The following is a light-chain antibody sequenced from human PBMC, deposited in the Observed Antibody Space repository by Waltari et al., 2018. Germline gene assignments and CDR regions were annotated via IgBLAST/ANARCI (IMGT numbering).Light chain of an antibody. CDR2: WAS. CDR1: QSVLYSSNNRNY. Sequence: DIVMTQSPDSLAVSLGERATINCKSSQSVLYSSNNRNYFAWYQQKPGKPPKLLIYWASTRESGVPDRFSGSGSGTDFTLTISSLQAEDVAVYYCQQYYSNPRTFGQGTKLEIK. CDR3: QQYYSNPRT. V-gene: IGKV4-1*01. J-gene: IGKJ2*01.